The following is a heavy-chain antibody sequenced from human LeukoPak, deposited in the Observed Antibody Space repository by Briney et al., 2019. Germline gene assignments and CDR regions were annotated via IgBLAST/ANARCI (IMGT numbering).Heavy chain of an antibody. J-gene: IGHJ5*02. V-gene: IGHV4-30-4*01. Sequence: SETLSLTCTVSGGSISSDDYYWNWIRQPPGKGLEWIGYIYYSGTTYYNPSLKSRVTISLDTSKNQFSLKLSSVTAADTAVYYCAREDRSYDILAGYQSWFDPWGQRTLVTVSS. D-gene: IGHD3-9*01. CDR1: GGSISSDDYY. CDR3: AREDRSYDILAGYQSWFDP. CDR2: IYYSGTT.